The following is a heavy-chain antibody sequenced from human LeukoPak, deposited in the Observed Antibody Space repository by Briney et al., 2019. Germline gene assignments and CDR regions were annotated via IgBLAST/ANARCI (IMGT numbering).Heavy chain of an antibody. V-gene: IGHV4-4*07. CDR2: VHTSEST. CDR1: GGSISGYY. Sequence: SETLSLTCTVSGGSISGYYWSWIRQSAGKGLEWIGRVHTSESTSYNPSLKSRVTVSVDTSKNQFSLRLTSVTPADTAFYYCARTYYASGNYWATFGYWGQGTLVTVSS. D-gene: IGHD3-10*01. CDR3: ARTYYASGNYWATFGY. J-gene: IGHJ4*02.